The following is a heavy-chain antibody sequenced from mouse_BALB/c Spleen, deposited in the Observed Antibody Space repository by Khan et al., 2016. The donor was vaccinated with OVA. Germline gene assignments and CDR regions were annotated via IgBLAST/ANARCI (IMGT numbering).Heavy chain of an antibody. CDR1: GYSITSDYA. CDR2: ISYSGST. D-gene: IGHD1-1*01. V-gene: IGHV3-2*02. Sequence: EVQLQESGPGLVKPSQSLSLTCTVAGYSITSDYAWNWIRQFPGNKLEWMGYISYSGSTSYNPSLKSRISITRDTSKNQFFLQLNSVTTEDTATCDCASYYGSSYFDYWGQGTTLTVSS. CDR3: ASYYGSSYFDY. J-gene: IGHJ2*01.